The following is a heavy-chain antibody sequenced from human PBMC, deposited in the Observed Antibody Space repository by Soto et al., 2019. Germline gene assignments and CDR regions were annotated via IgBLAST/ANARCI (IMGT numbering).Heavy chain of an antibody. V-gene: IGHV1-69*06. D-gene: IGHD2-15*01. Sequence: QVQLVQSGAEVKKPGSSVKVSCKASGGTFSSLAISWVRQSPGQGLEWMGGLVPVFGTANYAQKFQDRVTINADKSTSTSYMELSRLRSEDTAVYYCARNPVVFDYWGQGTLVTVSS. CDR1: GGTFSSLA. CDR3: ARNPVVFDY. J-gene: IGHJ4*02. CDR2: LVPVFGTA.